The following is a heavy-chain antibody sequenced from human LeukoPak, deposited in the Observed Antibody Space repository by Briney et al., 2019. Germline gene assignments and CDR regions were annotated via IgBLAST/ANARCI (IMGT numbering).Heavy chain of an antibody. V-gene: IGHV4-34*01. CDR3: AREGGWYTLFGAFDI. D-gene: IGHD6-19*01. J-gene: IGHJ3*02. CDR2: INHSGST. Sequence: PSETLSLTCAVYGGSFSGYYWSWIRQPPGKGLEWIGEINHSGSTNYNPSLKSRVTVSVDTSKNQFSLKLSSVTAADTAVYYCAREGGWYTLFGAFDIWGQGTMVTVSS. CDR1: GGSFSGYY.